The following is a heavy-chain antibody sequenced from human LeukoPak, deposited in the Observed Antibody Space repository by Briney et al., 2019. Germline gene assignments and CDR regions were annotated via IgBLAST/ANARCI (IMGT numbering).Heavy chain of an antibody. CDR1: GFTFSSYG. Sequence: GGSLRLSCAASGFTFSSYGMHWVRQAPGKGLEWVAVISYDGSNKYYADSVKGRFTISRDNSKNTLYLQMNSLRAEDTAVYYCAKGGKWELLLSFDYWGQGTLVTVSS. CDR3: AKGGKWELLLSFDY. CDR2: ISYDGSNK. V-gene: IGHV3-30*18. D-gene: IGHD1-26*01. J-gene: IGHJ4*02.